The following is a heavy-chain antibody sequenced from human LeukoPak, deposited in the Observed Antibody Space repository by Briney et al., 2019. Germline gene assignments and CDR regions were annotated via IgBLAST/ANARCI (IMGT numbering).Heavy chain of an antibody. CDR2: IIPIFGTA. V-gene: IGHV1-69*13. Sequence: ASVKVSCKASGGTFSTYAISWVRQAPGQGLEWMGGIIPIFGTANYAQKFQGRVTITADESTSTAYMELSSLRSEDTAVYYCGRSSSYYYYGMDVWGQGTTVTVSS. D-gene: IGHD6-13*01. CDR3: GRSSSYYYYGMDV. J-gene: IGHJ6*02. CDR1: GGTFSTYA.